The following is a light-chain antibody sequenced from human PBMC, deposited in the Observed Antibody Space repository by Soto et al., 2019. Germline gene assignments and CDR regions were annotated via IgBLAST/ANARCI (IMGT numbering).Light chain of an antibody. CDR1: SRDVGGYNY. CDR2: DVR. V-gene: IGLV2-14*01. Sequence: QSALTQPASMSGPPGQSITISCTGTSRDVGGYNYVSWYQQHPGKAPKLMIYDVRNRPSGVSNRFSGSKSVNTASLTISGLQAEDEADYYCSSYTTISTYVFGTGTKVTVL. CDR3: SSYTTISTYV. J-gene: IGLJ1*01.